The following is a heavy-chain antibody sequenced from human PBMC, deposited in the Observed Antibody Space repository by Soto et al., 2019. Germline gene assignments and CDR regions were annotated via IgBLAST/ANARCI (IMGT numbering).Heavy chain of an antibody. CDR2: IYYSGST. CDR3: ARDMYSMSGAMIVVFDY. CDR1: GGSISSYY. V-gene: IGHV4-59*01. D-gene: IGHD3-22*01. J-gene: IGHJ4*02. Sequence: SETLSLTCTVSGGSISSYYWSWIRQPPGKGLEWIGYIYYSGSTNYNPSLKSRVTISVDTSKNQFSLKLSSVTAADTAVYYCARDMYSMSGAMIVVFDYWGQGTLVTVSS.